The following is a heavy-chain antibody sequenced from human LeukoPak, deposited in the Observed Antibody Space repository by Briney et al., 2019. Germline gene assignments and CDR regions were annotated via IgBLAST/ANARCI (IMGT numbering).Heavy chain of an antibody. CDR3: TPVLALGNCSSTSCFPPDY. V-gene: IGHV3-15*05. D-gene: IGHD2-2*01. CDR2: IRSKTDGGTT. J-gene: IGHJ4*02. Sequence: GGSLRLSCAASGFTFSNAWMSWVRQAPGKGLEWVGRIRSKTDGGTTDYAAPVKGRFTISRDDSKNTLYLQMNSLKTEDTAVYYFTPVLALGNCSSTSCFPPDYWGQGTLVTVSS. CDR1: GFTFSNAW.